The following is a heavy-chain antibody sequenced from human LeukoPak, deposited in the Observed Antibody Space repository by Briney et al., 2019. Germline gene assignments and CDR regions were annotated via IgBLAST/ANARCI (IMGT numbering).Heavy chain of an antibody. CDR2: IYTSGST. V-gene: IGHV4-4*07. CDR1: GGSISSYY. J-gene: IGHJ4*02. Sequence: KPSETLSLTCTVSGGSISSYYWSWIRQPAGKGLERIGRIYTSGSTNYNPSLKSRVTMSVDTSKNQFSLKLSSVTAADTAVYYCARGVYDILTGPFDYWGQGTLVTVSS. D-gene: IGHD3-9*01. CDR3: ARGVYDILTGPFDY.